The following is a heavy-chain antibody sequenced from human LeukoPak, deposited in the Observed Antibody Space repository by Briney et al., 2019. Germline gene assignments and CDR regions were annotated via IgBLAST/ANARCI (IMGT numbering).Heavy chain of an antibody. CDR1: GFRFNSYE. J-gene: IGHJ3*02. CDR2: ITSSGNTK. Sequence: GGPLRLSCAASGFRFNSYEMNWVRQAPGKGLEWVSYITSSGNTKYYAASVKGRFTISRDNAKNSLYLQMNSLRAEDTAVYFCERDFPSGTSDAFDIWGKGTMVTVSS. D-gene: IGHD1-26*01. CDR3: ERDFPSGTSDAFDI. V-gene: IGHV3-48*03.